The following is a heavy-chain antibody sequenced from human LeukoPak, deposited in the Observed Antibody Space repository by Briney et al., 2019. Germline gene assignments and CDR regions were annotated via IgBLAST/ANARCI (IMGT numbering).Heavy chain of an antibody. V-gene: IGHV4-59*08. Sequence: SETLSLTCTVSGGSISSYYWNWIRQPPGKGLEWIGYIYYSGNTNYNPSLKSRVTISVDTSKNQFSLKLSSVTAADTAVYYCAGVQYAMDVWGQGNTATVSS. CDR3: AGVQYAMDV. J-gene: IGHJ6*02. D-gene: IGHD2-2*01. CDR2: IYYSGNT. CDR1: GGSISSYY.